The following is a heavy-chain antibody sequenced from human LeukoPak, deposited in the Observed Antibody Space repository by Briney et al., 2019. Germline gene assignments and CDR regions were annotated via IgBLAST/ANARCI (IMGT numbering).Heavy chain of an antibody. J-gene: IGHJ5*02. V-gene: IGHV3-30-3*01. CDR3: ARPGFDP. CDR2: ISYDGSNK. Sequence: GGSLRLSCAASGFTFSSYAMHWVRQAPGKGLEWVAVISYDGSNKYYADSVKGRFTISRDNSKNTLYLQMNSLRAEDTVVYYCARPGFDPWGQGTLVTVSS. CDR1: GFTFSSYA.